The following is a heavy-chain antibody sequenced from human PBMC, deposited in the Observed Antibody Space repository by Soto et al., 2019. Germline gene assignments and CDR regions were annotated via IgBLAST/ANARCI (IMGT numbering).Heavy chain of an antibody. J-gene: IGHJ4*02. Sequence: EVQLVESGGGLVQPGGSLRLSCAASGFIFRSYWMSWVRQAPGKGLEWVANINQDGSEKYYVDSVRGRFIISRDNAENSLYLQMNSLRAEDTAVYYCARDGVEAGLYLDNWGQGTLVTVS. D-gene: IGHD6-19*01. CDR1: GFIFRSYW. CDR3: ARDGVEAGLYLDN. V-gene: IGHV3-7*01. CDR2: INQDGSEK.